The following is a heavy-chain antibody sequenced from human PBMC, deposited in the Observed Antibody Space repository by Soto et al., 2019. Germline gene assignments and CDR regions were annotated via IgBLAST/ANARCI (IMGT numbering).Heavy chain of an antibody. D-gene: IGHD6-13*01. CDR1: GFSLSTSEVG. V-gene: IGHV2-5*02. Sequence: QITLKESGPTLVKPTQTLTLTCTFSGFSLSTSEVGVGWIRQPPGKALEWLAVIYWDDDKRYTPSLESRITITKDPSKNQVVLTMTNLDPVDPATYFCAHTLASAGLRILDYWGQGILVTVSS. J-gene: IGHJ4*02. CDR2: IYWDDDK. CDR3: AHTLASAGLRILDY.